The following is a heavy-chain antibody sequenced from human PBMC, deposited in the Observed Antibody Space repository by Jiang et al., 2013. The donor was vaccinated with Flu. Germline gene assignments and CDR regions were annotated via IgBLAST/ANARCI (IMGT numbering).Heavy chain of an antibody. CDR2: VFPGNT. V-gene: IGHV4-39*01. J-gene: IGHJ3*01. D-gene: IGHD4/OR15-4a*01. CDR3: ARPQNSMVAAGNFDV. CDR1: GVSIKTSGFF. Sequence: QLVESGSGLVKPSETLSLTCTVSGVSIKTSGFFWGWIRQSPGKGLEWIGSVFPGNTFYNPSFKSRVFMSGDSSENQVSLSLRSVTAEDTGVYYCARPQNSMVAAGNFDVWGPGTMVTVS.